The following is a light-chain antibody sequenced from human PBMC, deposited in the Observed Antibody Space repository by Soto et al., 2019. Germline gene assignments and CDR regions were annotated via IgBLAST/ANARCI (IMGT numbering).Light chain of an antibody. Sequence: QSVLTQPPSASGSPGQSVTISCTGTSSDVGGYNYVSWYQQHPGKAPKLMIYEVYKRPSGVPDRFSGSKSGNTAFLTVSGLLAEDESDYYCSSYAGTNNVIFGGGTKLTVL. CDR1: SSDVGGYNY. J-gene: IGLJ2*01. CDR2: EVY. V-gene: IGLV2-8*01. CDR3: SSYAGTNNVI.